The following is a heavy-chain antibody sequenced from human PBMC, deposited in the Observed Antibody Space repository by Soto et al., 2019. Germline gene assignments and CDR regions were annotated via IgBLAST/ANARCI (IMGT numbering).Heavy chain of an antibody. CDR1: GGSISSGDFF. CDR2: IYHSGST. CDR3: ARVGGWFGEPVGFDY. Sequence: SETLSLTCTVSGGSISSGDFFWSWIRQPPGKGLEWIGYIYHSGSTYYNPSLKSRVTISVDTSKNQFSLKPSSVTAADTAVYYCARVGGWFGEPVGFDYWGQGTLVTVSS. D-gene: IGHD3-10*01. J-gene: IGHJ4*02. V-gene: IGHV4-30-4*01.